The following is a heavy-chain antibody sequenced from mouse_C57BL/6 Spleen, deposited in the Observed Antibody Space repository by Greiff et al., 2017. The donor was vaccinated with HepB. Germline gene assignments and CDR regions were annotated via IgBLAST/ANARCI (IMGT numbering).Heavy chain of an antibody. CDR1: GFTFSSYA. J-gene: IGHJ2*01. CDR3: TRDGDSNYIDY. CDR2: ISSGGDYI. V-gene: IGHV5-9-1*02. Sequence: EVHLVESGEGLVKPGGSLKLSCAASGFTFSSYAMSWVRQTPEKRLEWVAYISSGGDYIYYADTVKGRFTISRDNARNTLYLQMSSLKSEDTAMYYCTRDGDSNYIDYWGQGTTLTVSS. D-gene: IGHD2-5*01.